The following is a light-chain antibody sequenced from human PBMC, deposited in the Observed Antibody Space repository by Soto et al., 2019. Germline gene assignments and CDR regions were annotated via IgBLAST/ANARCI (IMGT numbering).Light chain of an antibody. Sequence: DIHMTQSPSTLSASVGDRVTITCRASQSISIWLAWYQQKPGKAPNLLIYKTSSLETGVPSRFSGSGSGTELTLTISSLQPDAFATYYCQHYYDYSWTFGHGTEVEV. J-gene: IGKJ1*01. CDR3: QHYYDYSWT. CDR2: KTS. CDR1: QSISIW. V-gene: IGKV1-5*03.